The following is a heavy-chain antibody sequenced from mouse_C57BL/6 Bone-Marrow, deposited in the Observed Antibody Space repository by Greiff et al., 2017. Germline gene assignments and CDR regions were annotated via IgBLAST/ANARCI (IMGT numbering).Heavy chain of an antibody. CDR1: GFTFSDYY. Sequence: EVQRVESGGGLVQPGGSLKLSCAASGFTFSDYYMYWVRQTPEKRLEWVAYISNGGGSTYYPDTVKGRFTISRDNAKNTLYQQMSRLKSEDTAMYYCAGRDYGSGLDYAMDYWGQGTSVTVSS. D-gene: IGHD1-1*01. V-gene: IGHV5-12*01. J-gene: IGHJ4*01. CDR2: ISNGGGST. CDR3: AGRDYGSGLDYAMDY.